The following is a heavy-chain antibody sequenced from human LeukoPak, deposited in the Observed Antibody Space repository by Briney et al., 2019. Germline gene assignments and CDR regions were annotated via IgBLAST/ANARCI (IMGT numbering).Heavy chain of an antibody. Sequence: GGSLRLSCVGSGFTFSRSAMSWVRLAPGKGLEWVSGISGSGGHTYYTDSVKGRFTISRDNSKTTVSLQMNSLTTDDTAVYYCAKSPEGRRVVADYWGQGTLVTVSS. CDR1: GFTFSRSA. J-gene: IGHJ4*02. CDR3: AKSPEGRRVVADY. V-gene: IGHV3-23*01. CDR2: ISGSGGHT. D-gene: IGHD2-15*01.